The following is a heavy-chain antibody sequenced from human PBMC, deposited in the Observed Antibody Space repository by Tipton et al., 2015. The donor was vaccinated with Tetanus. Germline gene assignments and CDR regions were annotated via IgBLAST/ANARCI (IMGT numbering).Heavy chain of an antibody. CDR2: ITPIFGTT. Sequence: QSGPEVKKPGSSVKVSCKASGGTFSNYALSWVRQAPGQGLEWVGGITPIFGTTNSAPKFQGRVTITADESTNTAYMELRSLRSDDTAFYYCARLVRQWLVPEDYWGQGTLVTVSS. CDR1: GGTFSNYA. CDR3: ARLVRQWLVPEDY. D-gene: IGHD6-19*01. J-gene: IGHJ4*02. V-gene: IGHV1-69*01.